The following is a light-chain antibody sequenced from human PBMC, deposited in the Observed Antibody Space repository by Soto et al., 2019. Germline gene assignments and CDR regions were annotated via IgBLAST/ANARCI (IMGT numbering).Light chain of an antibody. V-gene: IGLV2-14*03. CDR1: SSDVGGYNH. Sequence: ALTQPASVSGSPGQSITISCTGTSSDVGGYNHLSWYQIHPGKAPKLIIYDVTSRPSGVSYRFSGSKSGNSASLTISGLQAEDEADYYCSSYASSSSYVFGGGTKVTVL. CDR2: DVT. J-gene: IGLJ1*01. CDR3: SSYASSSSYV.